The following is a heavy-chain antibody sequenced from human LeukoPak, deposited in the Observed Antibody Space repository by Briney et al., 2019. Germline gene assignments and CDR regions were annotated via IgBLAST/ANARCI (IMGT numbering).Heavy chain of an antibody. CDR1: GGSISSGGYY. CDR3: ARGRYSNYVGLDY. V-gene: IGHV4-30-2*01. CDR2: IYHSGST. J-gene: IGHJ4*02. Sequence: SQTLSLTCTVSGGSISSGGYYWSWIRQPPGKGLEWIGYIYHSGSTYYNPSLKSRVTISVDRSKNQFSLKLSSVTAADTAVYYCARGRYSNYVGLDYWGQGTLVTVSS. D-gene: IGHD4-11*01.